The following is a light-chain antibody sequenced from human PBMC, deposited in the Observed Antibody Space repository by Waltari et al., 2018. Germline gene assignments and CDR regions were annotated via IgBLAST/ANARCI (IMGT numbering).Light chain of an antibody. V-gene: IGLV3-19*01. CDR2: GQN. J-gene: IGLJ2*01. Sequence: SFELTQDPPVSVALGHTVRITCQGDSLRRYSASWYQQRPGQAPILVLYGQNNRPSGIPDRCSGSNSGNTASLIITGAQAEDEADYYCHSRDTSSTRFFGGGTRLTV. CDR3: HSRDTSSTRF. CDR1: SLRRYS.